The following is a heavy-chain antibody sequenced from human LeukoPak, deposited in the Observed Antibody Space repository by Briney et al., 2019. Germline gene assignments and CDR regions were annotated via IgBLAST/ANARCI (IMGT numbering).Heavy chain of an antibody. D-gene: IGHD3-10*01. V-gene: IGHV3-7*01. CDR3: ARSHITMVRGVINYYFDY. J-gene: IGHJ4*02. Sequence: GGSLRLSCAASGFTFSSYWMSWVRQAPGKGLEWVANIKQDGSEKYYVDSVKGRFTISRDNSKNTLYLQMNSLRAEDTAVYYCARSHITMVRGVINYYFDYWGQGTLVTVSS. CDR1: GFTFSSYW. CDR2: IKQDGSEK.